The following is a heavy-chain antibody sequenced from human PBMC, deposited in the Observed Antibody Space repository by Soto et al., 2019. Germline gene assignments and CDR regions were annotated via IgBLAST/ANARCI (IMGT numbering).Heavy chain of an antibody. CDR1: GYTFTSYA. Sequence: ASVKVSCKASGYTFTSYAMHWVRQAPGQRLEWMGWINAGNGNTKYSQKFQGRVTMTRDTSASTAYMELSSLRSEDTAVYYCAREFGGAAAGEYFQHWGQGTLVTVSS. V-gene: IGHV1-3*01. J-gene: IGHJ1*01. CDR2: INAGNGNT. D-gene: IGHD6-13*01. CDR3: AREFGGAAAGEYFQH.